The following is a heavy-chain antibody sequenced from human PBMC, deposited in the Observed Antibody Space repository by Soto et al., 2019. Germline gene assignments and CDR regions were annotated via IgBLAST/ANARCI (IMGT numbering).Heavy chain of an antibody. D-gene: IGHD6-19*01. V-gene: IGHV3-33*01. CDR3: ARDVSSGMGVAVFDY. J-gene: IGHJ4*02. CDR1: GFTFSGYG. CDR2: IRGDGNIP. Sequence: GGTLRLSCAASGFTFSGYGMHWVRQAPGEGLESVTSIRGDGNIPYYADSVKGRFTISRDNSKNTIYLQMNSLRAEDTAVYYCARDVSSGMGVAVFDYWGQGTLVTVSS.